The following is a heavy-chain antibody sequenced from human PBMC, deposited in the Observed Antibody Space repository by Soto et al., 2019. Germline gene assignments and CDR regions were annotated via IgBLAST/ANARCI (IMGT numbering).Heavy chain of an antibody. CDR1: GFTFRNYA. CDR3: AKDAISGDGIWLMDS. V-gene: IGHV3-23*01. Sequence: GGSLRLSXAASGFTFRNYAMTWARQAPGKGLEWVSSLLRSGSSAYYADSVRGRFSISSDTSANSLYLQMDNLRAEDTAIYYCAKDAISGDGIWLMDSWGQGTVVTVSS. J-gene: IGHJ5*02. CDR2: LLRSGSSA. D-gene: IGHD4-17*01.